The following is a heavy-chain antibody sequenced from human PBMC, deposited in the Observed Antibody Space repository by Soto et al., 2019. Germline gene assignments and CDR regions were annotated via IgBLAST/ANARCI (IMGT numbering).Heavy chain of an antibody. CDR3: AKDLSIIVVVPAAAPGIEAPGGWFDP. V-gene: IGHV3-23*01. Sequence: GGSLRLSCAASGFTFSSYAMSWVRQAPGKGLEWVSAISGSGGSTYYADSVKGRLTISRDNSKNTLYLQMNSLRAEDTAVYYCAKDLSIIVVVPAAAPGIEAPGGWFDPWGQGTLVTVSS. CDR1: GFTFSSYA. D-gene: IGHD2-2*01. J-gene: IGHJ5*02. CDR2: ISGSGGST.